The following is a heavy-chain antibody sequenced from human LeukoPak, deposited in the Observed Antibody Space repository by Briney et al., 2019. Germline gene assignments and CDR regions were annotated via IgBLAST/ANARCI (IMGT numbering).Heavy chain of an antibody. CDR1: GFTFSSYA. J-gene: IGHJ4*02. Sequence: GGSLRLSCAASGFTFSSYAMSWVRQAPGKGLGWVAAIIASGVTTHYADSVKGRFTISSENSKNTLYLQMNSLRDGDTAVYYCARDLFDGALSSGSLFDYWGQGTLVTVSS. CDR3: ARDLFDGALSSGSLFDY. V-gene: IGHV3-23*01. D-gene: IGHD3-10*01. CDR2: IIASGVTT.